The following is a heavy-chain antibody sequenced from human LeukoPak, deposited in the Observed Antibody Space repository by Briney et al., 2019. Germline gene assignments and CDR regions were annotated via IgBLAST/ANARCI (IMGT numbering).Heavy chain of an antibody. CDR2: ISGSGRDT. D-gene: IGHD3-3*02. CDR3: AKGQISRSDRFDY. V-gene: IGHV3-23*01. J-gene: IGHJ4*02. Sequence: GGSLRLSCAASGFNFSSYGMTWVRQAPGKGLEWVSIISGSGRDTYYADSVKGRFTISRDKSKNTLYLQMNSLRAEDTAVYYCAKGQISRSDRFDYWGQGALVTVSS. CDR1: GFNFSSYG.